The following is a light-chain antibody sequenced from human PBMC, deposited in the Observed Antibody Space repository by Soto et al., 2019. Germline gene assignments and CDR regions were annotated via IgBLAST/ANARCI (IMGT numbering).Light chain of an antibody. J-gene: IGKJ1*01. CDR1: QSDSSSY. CDR2: GAS. Sequence: EIVLTQSPGTLSLSPGERATLSCRASQSDSSSYLAWYQQKPGQAPRLLIYGASSRATGIPDRFSGSGSGTDFTLTISRLEPEDFAVYYCQQYGNSRTFGQGTKVEIK. CDR3: QQYGNSRT. V-gene: IGKV3-20*01.